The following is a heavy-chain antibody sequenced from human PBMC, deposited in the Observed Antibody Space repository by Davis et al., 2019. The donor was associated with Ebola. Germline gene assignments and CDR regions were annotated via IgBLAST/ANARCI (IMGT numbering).Heavy chain of an antibody. CDR1: GYSFTSYW. Sequence: KVSCKGSGYSFTSYWIGWVRQMPGKGLEWMGIIYPGDSDTRYSPSFQGQVTISADKSISTAYLQWSSLKASDTAMYYCASGDFWSGYPGYMDVWGKGTTVTVSS. CDR3: ASGDFWSGYPGYMDV. V-gene: IGHV5-51*01. D-gene: IGHD3-3*01. CDR2: IYPGDSDT. J-gene: IGHJ6*03.